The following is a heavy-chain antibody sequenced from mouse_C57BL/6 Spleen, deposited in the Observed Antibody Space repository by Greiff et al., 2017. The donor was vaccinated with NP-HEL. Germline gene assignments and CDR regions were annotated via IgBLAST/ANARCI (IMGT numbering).Heavy chain of an antibody. Sequence: VKLQQPGAELVKPGASVKLSCKASGYTFTSYWMQWVKQRPGQGLEWIGEIDPSDSYTNYNQKFKGKATLTVDTSSSTAYMQLSSLTSEDSAVYYCARIAYSNSAWFAYWGQGTLVTVSA. J-gene: IGHJ3*01. CDR1: GYTFTSYW. CDR3: ARIAYSNSAWFAY. D-gene: IGHD2-5*01. V-gene: IGHV1-50*01. CDR2: IDPSDSYT.